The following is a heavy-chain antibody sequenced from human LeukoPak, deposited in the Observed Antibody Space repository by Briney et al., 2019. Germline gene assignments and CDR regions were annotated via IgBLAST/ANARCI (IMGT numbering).Heavy chain of an antibody. Sequence: GGSLRLSCAASGFTFSGSAMHWVRQASGKGLEWVGRIRSKANSYATAYAAAVKGRFTLSRDDSKNTAYLQMNSLKTEDTAVYYCTSSPQVTGTVPFVDYWGQGTLVTVSS. J-gene: IGHJ4*02. CDR3: TSSPQVTGTVPFVDY. CDR2: IRSKANSYAT. D-gene: IGHD6-13*01. V-gene: IGHV3-73*01. CDR1: GFTFSGSA.